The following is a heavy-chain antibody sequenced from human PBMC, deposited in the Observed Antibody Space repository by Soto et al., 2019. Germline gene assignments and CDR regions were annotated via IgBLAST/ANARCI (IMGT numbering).Heavy chain of an antibody. CDR2: ISGSGGST. CDR1: GFTFSSYA. CDR3: AKAPISGSYLFDP. V-gene: IGHV3-23*01. D-gene: IGHD1-26*01. J-gene: IGHJ5*02. Sequence: PGGSLRLSCAASGFTFSSYAMSWVRQAPGKGLEWVSAISGSGGSTYYADSVKGRFTISXXXXXXTXYXQXXXLRAXDTAVYYCAKAPISGSYLFDPWGQGTLVTVSS.